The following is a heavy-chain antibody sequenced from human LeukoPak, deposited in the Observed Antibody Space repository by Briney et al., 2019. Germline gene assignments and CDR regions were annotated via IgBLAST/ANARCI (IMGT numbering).Heavy chain of an antibody. J-gene: IGHJ4*02. CDR2: IKQDGSEM. D-gene: IGHD2-15*01. CDR3: ARDPGRGSCFDY. V-gene: IGHV3-7*01. Sequence: ETLSLTCAVYGGSFSGYYWSWVRQAPEKGLEWVANIKQDGSEMYYVDSVKGRFTISRDNAKNSLYLQMNNLRVGDTAVYYCARDPGRGSCFDYWGQGTLVTVSS. CDR1: GGSFSGYY.